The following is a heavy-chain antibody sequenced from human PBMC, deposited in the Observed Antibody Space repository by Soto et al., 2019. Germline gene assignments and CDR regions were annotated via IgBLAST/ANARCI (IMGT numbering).Heavy chain of an antibody. CDR2: ISNSEIT. D-gene: IGHD3-16*02. V-gene: IGHV4-61*01. CDR1: GVSVTGGNFF. J-gene: IGHJ4*02. CDR3: ARGGLHLGEFSLGQFDS. Sequence: QVQLQGSGPRLVKPSEALSLSCTVSGVSVTGGNFFWCWVRQPPGMTLEWLGCISNSEITNSNPSLKSRLTLSLDTSRNQFSLRLNSVTAADTAVYFCARGGLHLGEFSLGQFDSWGQGTLVNVSS.